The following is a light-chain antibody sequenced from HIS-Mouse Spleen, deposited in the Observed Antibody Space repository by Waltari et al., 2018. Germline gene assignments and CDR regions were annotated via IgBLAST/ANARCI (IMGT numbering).Light chain of an antibody. CDR1: NIGSKS. CDR2: ADS. V-gene: IGLV3-21*02. J-gene: IGLJ2*01. Sequence: SYVLTQPPSVSVAPGQTARITCGGNNIGSKSVHWYQPKPGQAPVLVGYADSDRPSGLPERFSGSNTGNTATLTISMVEAGDEADCYCQVWDSSSHLPVVFGGGTKLTGL. CDR3: QVWDSSSHLPVV.